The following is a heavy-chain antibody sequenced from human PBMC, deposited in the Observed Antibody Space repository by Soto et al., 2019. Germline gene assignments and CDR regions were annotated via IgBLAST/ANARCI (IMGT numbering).Heavy chain of an antibody. D-gene: IGHD1-26*01. CDR2: ISYDGSNK. Sequence: GGSLRLSCAASGFIFSNYGMHWVRQAPGKGLEWVTVISYDGSNKYYADSVKGRFTISRDNSKNTLYLQMNSLRTEDTAVYYCAKDGGPWELRPYAFDIWGQGTMVTVSS. J-gene: IGHJ3*02. V-gene: IGHV3-30*18. CDR3: AKDGGPWELRPYAFDI. CDR1: GFIFSNYG.